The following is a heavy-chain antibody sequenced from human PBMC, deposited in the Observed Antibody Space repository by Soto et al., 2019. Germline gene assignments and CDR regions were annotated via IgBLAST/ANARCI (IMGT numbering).Heavy chain of an antibody. D-gene: IGHD3-16*01. CDR2: TYYRSKWYN. Sequence: SQTLSLTCAISGDSVSDNSAAWNWIRQSPSRGLEWLGRTYYRSKWYNDYAVSVKSRITVTPDTSKNQFSLHLNSVTPEDTAVYYCAREFLYYVSGGSYLDYWGQGALVTVSS. V-gene: IGHV6-1*01. CDR1: GDSVSDNSAA. J-gene: IGHJ4*02. CDR3: AREFLYYVSGGSYLDY.